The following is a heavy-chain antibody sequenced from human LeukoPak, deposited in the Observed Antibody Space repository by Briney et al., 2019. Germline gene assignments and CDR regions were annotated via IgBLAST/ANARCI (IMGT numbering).Heavy chain of an antibody. D-gene: IGHD3-10*01. CDR3: ARVGSGSNYYYYGMDV. CDR1: GGTFSSYA. Sequence: SVKVCCKASGGTFSSYAISWVRQAPGQGLEWMGRIIPILGIANYAQKFQGRVTITADKSTSTAYMELSSLRSEDTAVYYCARVGSGSNYYYYGMDVWGQGTTVTVSS. V-gene: IGHV1-69*04. J-gene: IGHJ6*02. CDR2: IIPILGIA.